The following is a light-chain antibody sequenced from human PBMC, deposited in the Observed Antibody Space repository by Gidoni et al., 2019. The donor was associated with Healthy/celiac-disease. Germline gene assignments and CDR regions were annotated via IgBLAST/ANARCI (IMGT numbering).Light chain of an antibody. V-gene: IGKV2-28*01. CDR2: LGS. CDR1: QSLLHSNGYNY. J-gene: IGKJ3*01. Sequence: IVMTQSPRSLPVTPGEPASISCSSSQSLLHSNGYNYLDWYLQKPGQSPQLLIYLGSNRASGVPDRFSGSGSGTDFTLKISRVEAEDVGVYYCMQALQTPLTFGPGTKVDIK. CDR3: MQALQTPLT.